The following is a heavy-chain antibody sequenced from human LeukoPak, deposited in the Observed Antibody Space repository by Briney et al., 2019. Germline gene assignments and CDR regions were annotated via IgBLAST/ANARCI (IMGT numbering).Heavy chain of an antibody. Sequence: PSETLSLTCAVYGGSFSGYYWSWIRQPPGKGLEWIGEINHSGSTNYNPSLKSRVTISVDTSKNQFSLKLSSVTAADTAVYYCARTPGIAVAAMGFYYWGQGTLVTVSS. CDR2: INHSGST. D-gene: IGHD6-19*01. V-gene: IGHV4-34*01. J-gene: IGHJ4*02. CDR1: GGSFSGYY. CDR3: ARTPGIAVAAMGFYY.